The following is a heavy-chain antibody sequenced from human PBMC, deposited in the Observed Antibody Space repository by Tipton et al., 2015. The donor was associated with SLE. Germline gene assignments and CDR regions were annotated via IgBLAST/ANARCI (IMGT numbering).Heavy chain of an antibody. Sequence: TLSLTCTVSGDSINSGLYYWSWIRQLPGKGLEWIGYISNGGSTNYRPSLRSRVTMSEGTSKNQFSLHLTSVTAADTAVYYCARGGVGGYDYFDYWGQGTLVTVSS. CDR1: GDSINSGLYY. V-gene: IGHV4-31*03. D-gene: IGHD5-12*01. J-gene: IGHJ4*02. CDR3: ARGGVGGYDYFDY. CDR2: ISNGGST.